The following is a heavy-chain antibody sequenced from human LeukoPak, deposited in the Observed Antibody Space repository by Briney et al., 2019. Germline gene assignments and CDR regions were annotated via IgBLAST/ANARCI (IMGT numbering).Heavy chain of an antibody. CDR2: ISYSGNT. J-gene: IGHJ4*02. D-gene: IGHD3-16*01. V-gene: IGHV4-59*01. CDR3: ARFLTSFDH. CDR1: GGSISSYF. Sequence: PSETLSLTCTVSGGSISSYFWSWIRQPPGKGLEWVGYISYSGNTNYNPSLKSRVTISLATSKKQFSLKLYSVTSADTAVYFCARFLTSFDHWGQGTLVTVSS.